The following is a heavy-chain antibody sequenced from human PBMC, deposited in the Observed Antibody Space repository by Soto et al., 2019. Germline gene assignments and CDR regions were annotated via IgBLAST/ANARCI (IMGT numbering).Heavy chain of an antibody. Sequence: PSETLSLTCTVSGDSISGGASFWSWIRQPPGKGLEWIANVYYSGSSYYNPSLKSRLTISVDTTKNQFSLQLKSMTAADTAVYYCAKLSCTSSTCYFLGWFDAGGQGILFSVS. CDR3: AKLSCTSSTCYFLGWFDA. J-gene: IGHJ5*02. V-gene: IGHV4-31*03. CDR1: GDSISGGASF. D-gene: IGHD2-2*01. CDR2: VYYSGSS.